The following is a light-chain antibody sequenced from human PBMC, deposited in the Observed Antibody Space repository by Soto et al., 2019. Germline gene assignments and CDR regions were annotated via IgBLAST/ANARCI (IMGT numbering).Light chain of an antibody. CDR2: DSS. Sequence: DIQMTQSPSSLSASVGDRVTIICKASQDISNFLNWYQQKPGKAPKLLIYDSSNLETGVPSRSSGSGSGTHFSFTISSLQPEDIASYYCQQFDNLPITFGPGTRLEIK. CDR1: QDISNF. V-gene: IGKV1-33*01. CDR3: QQFDNLPIT. J-gene: IGKJ5*01.